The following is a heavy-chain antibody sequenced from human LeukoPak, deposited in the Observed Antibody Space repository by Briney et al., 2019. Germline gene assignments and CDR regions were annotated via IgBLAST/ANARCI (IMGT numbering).Heavy chain of an antibody. CDR2: ITTSTGKP. D-gene: IGHD3-16*01. CDR1: GYTFTVYS. CDR3: ARDASMINFDY. Sequence: GASVKVSCKASGYTFTVYSINWLRQAPGQGLEWMGWITTSTGKPTDAQGFTGRFVFSLDTSVSTTYLHINSLKAEDTAVYYCARDASMINFDYWGQGSLVTVSS. J-gene: IGHJ4*02. V-gene: IGHV7-4-1*02.